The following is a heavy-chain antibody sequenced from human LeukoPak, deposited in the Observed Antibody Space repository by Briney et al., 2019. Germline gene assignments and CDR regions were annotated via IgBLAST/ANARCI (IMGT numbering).Heavy chain of an antibody. D-gene: IGHD1-14*01. Sequence: KPSETLSLTCTVSGGSISSSSYYWGWIRQPPGKGLEWIGSIYYSGSTYYNPSLKSRVTISVGTSKTQFSLKLSSVTAADTAVYYCARTWKPVPFDYWGQGTLVTVSS. J-gene: IGHJ4*02. V-gene: IGHV4-39*01. CDR2: IYYSGST. CDR3: ARTWKPVPFDY. CDR1: GGSISSSSYY.